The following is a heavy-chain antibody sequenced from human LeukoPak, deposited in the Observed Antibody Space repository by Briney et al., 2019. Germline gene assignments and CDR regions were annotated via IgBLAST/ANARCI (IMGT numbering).Heavy chain of an antibody. CDR3: AKGFYDNSASGVFDI. J-gene: IGHJ3*02. CDR2: ISASGGST. CDR1: GFTVSSNY. V-gene: IGHV3-23*01. Sequence: GGSLRLSCAASGFTVSSNYMSWVRQAPGKGLEWVSGISASGGSTYYADSVKGRFTISRDNSKNTLYLQMNSLRAEDTAVYYCAKGFYDNSASGVFDIWGQGTMVTVSS. D-gene: IGHD3-22*01.